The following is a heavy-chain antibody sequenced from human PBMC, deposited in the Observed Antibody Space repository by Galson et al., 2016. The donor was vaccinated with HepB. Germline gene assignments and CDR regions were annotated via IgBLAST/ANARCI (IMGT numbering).Heavy chain of an antibody. CDR3: AKVLSDSSGYYRNPFDY. V-gene: IGHV3-23*01. CDR1: GFVFSNYA. CDR2: ISGNGASI. J-gene: IGHJ4*02. D-gene: IGHD3-22*01. Sequence: SLRLSCAASGFVFSNYAMIWVRQAPGKGLEWVSIISGNGASIYYADSVKGRFTISRDNSKNSLYLQMNSLRAEDTAVYYCAKVLSDSSGYYRNPFDYWGQGTLVTVSS.